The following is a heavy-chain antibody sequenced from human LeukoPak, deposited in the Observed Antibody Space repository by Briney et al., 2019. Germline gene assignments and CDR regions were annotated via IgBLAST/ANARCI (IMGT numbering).Heavy chain of an antibody. D-gene: IGHD3-22*01. V-gene: IGHV1-69*05. J-gene: IGHJ4*02. CDR2: IIPIFGTA. CDR1: GGTFSSYA. Sequence: AASVKVSCKASGGTFSSYAISWVRQAPGQGLEWMGGIIPIFGTANYAQKFQGRDTITTDESTSTAYMELSSLRSEDTAVYYCARAAYYDSSGYPYYFDYWGQGTLVTVSS. CDR3: ARAAYYDSSGYPYYFDY.